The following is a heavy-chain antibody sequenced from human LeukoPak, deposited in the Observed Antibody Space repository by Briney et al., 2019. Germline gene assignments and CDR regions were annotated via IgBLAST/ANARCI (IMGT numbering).Heavy chain of an antibody. CDR1: GYRFTTYW. CDR3: ARRLGSNWCLDY. CDR2: LYPGDSET. V-gene: IGHV5-51*01. D-gene: IGHD6-13*01. J-gene: IGHJ4*02. Sequence: GESLKISCKGSGYRFTTYWIGWVRQMPGKGLEWMGILYPGDSETRYSPSFQGQVTISADRSITTAYLQWSSLKASDSAMYYCARRLGSNWCLDYWGQGTLVTVSS.